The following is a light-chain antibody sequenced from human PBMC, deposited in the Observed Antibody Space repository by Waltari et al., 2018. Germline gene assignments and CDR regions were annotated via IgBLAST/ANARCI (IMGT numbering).Light chain of an antibody. V-gene: IGKV3-15*01. CDR3: QQYNQWPLT. Sequence: EIVMTQSPATLSVSRGGSATLSCRASLSIDDRLAWYQQKPGHPPRLLIHGAPTRDTGIPGRFSGSGSGTDFTLTITGLQSEDFAVYFCQQYNQWPLTFGRGTKVEIK. J-gene: IGKJ4*01. CDR1: LSIDDR. CDR2: GAP.